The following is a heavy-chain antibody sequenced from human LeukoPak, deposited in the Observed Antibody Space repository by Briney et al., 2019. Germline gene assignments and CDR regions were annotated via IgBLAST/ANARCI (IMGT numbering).Heavy chain of an antibody. J-gene: IGHJ6*03. CDR2: IYYSGST. D-gene: IGHD3-10*01. CDR3: APIRIRGERYYYYYYMDV. V-gene: IGHV4-39*07. Sequence: SEPLSLTCTVSGGSISSSSYYWGWIRQPLGKGLEWIGSIYYSGSTYYNPSLKSRVTMSVDTSKNQFSLKLSSVTAADTAVYYCAPIRIRGERYYYYYYMDVWGKGTTVTVSS. CDR1: GGSISSSSYY.